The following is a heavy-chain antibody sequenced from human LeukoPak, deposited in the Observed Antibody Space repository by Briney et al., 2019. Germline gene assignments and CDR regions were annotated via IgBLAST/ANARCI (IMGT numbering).Heavy chain of an antibody. Sequence: GGSLRLSCAASGFTFSSYGMHWVRQAPGKGLEWVAVISYDGGNKYYADSVKGRFTISRDNSKNTLYLQMNSLRAEDTAVYYCTGMGSTDYWGQGTLVTVSS. V-gene: IGHV3-30*03. CDR1: GFTFSSYG. CDR3: TGMGSTDY. CDR2: ISYDGGNK. D-gene: IGHD1-14*01. J-gene: IGHJ4*02.